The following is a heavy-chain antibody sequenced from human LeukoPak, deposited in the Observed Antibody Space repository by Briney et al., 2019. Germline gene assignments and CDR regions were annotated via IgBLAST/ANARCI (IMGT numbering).Heavy chain of an antibody. CDR3: ARCGRTGAPPLKY. CDR1: VGSSSGYY. V-gene: IGHV4-34*01. CDR2: INHSGST. Sequence: SETLSLTCAVYVGSSSGYYWSWIRQPPGKGLEWFGEINHSGSTNYNPSLKSRVTISVDTSKNQFSLKLSSVTAADTAVYYCARCGRTGAPPLKYWGQGTLVTVSS. J-gene: IGHJ4*02. D-gene: IGHD3/OR15-3a*01.